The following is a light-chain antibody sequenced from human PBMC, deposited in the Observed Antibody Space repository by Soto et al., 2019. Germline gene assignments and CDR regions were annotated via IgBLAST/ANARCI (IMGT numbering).Light chain of an antibody. V-gene: IGKV3-15*01. CDR2: GAS. CDR3: QQYNSWPLT. CDR1: QSVSTN. J-gene: IGKJ4*01. Sequence: EIEMTQSPATLSVSPGERATLSCRASQSVSTNVAWYQQKPGQAPRLLIYGASIRATTTPAKFSGSGSGTEFTLTISSLQSEDFAVYYCQQYNSWPLTFGGGTKVEIK.